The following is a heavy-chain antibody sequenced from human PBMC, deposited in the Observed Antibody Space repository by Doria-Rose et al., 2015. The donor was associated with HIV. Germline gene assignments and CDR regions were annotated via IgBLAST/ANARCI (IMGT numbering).Heavy chain of an antibody. CDR1: GVSLSSPGMG. CDR2: IFSDEER. Sequence: QITLKESGPVLVKPTETLTLTCTVSGVSLSSPGMGVSWIRQPPGKALEWLANIFSDEERSYKTSLKSRLTISSGTSNSQVVLTMTDMDPVDTATYYCARIKSSRWYHKYYFDFWGQGTLVIVSA. D-gene: IGHD6-13*01. CDR3: ARIKSSRWYHKYYFDF. V-gene: IGHV2-26*01. J-gene: IGHJ4*02.